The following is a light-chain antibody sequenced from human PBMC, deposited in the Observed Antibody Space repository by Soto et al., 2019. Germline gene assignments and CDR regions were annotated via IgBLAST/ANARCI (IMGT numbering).Light chain of an antibody. Sequence: DIQMTQSPSSLSASVGARVSITCQASQDIGTSLSWFQHKPGRAPKLLIYGASYLETGVPSRFRGSGSGTDFTFTITRLQHEYIATCYCQNYKSLPPVTFGPG. CDR2: GAS. CDR3: QNYKSLPPVT. J-gene: IGKJ3*01. V-gene: IGKV1-33*01. CDR1: QDIGTS.